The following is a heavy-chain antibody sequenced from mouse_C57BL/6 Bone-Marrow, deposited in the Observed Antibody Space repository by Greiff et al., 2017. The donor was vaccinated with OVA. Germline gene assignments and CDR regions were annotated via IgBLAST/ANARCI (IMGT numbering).Heavy chain of an antibody. Sequence: QVQLKQPGAELVMPGASVKLSCKASGYTFTSYWMHWVKQRPGQGLEWIGEIDPSDSYTNYNQKFQGKSTLTVDKSSSTAYMQLSSLTSEDSAVYYCARRFGSEDAMDYWGQGTSVTVAS. CDR1: GYTFTSYW. CDR3: ARRFGSEDAMDY. J-gene: IGHJ4*01. D-gene: IGHD1-1*01. V-gene: IGHV1-69*01. CDR2: IDPSDSYT.